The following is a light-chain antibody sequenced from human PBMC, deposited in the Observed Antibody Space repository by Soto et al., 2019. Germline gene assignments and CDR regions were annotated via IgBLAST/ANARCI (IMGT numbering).Light chain of an antibody. CDR1: SSNIGAGYD. J-gene: IGLJ2*01. CDR2: GNS. V-gene: IGLV1-40*01. Sequence: QSALTQPPSVSGAPGQRVTISCTGSSSNIGAGYDVHWYQQLPGTAPKLLIYGNSNRPSGVPDRFSGSKSGTSASLAITGLQAEDEADYYCQSYDSSLSGSVFGGGNQLTVL. CDR3: QSYDSSLSGSV.